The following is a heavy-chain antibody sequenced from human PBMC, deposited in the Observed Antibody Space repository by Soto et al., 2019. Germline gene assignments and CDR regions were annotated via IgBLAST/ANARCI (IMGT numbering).Heavy chain of an antibody. Sequence: QVQLVQSGAEVKKPESSVKVSCKAPGGTFSTYAISWVRQDPGQGLECMGGIIPMFVTANYAQRFQDRVTITADETTNTVYMELNSLRSEDTAVYFCASGIQLWLRRINNGYSGWGQGTLVTVSS. J-gene: IGHJ4*02. CDR2: IIPMFVTA. CDR3: ASGIQLWLRRINNGYSG. V-gene: IGHV1-69*12. D-gene: IGHD5-18*01. CDR1: GGTFSTYA.